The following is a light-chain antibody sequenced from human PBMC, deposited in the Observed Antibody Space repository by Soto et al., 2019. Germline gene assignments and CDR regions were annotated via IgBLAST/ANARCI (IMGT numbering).Light chain of an antibody. J-gene: IGKJ1*01. V-gene: IGKV1-9*01. CDR2: TAS. CDR3: QQFHTYPWT. CDR1: QGITNY. Sequence: DVQLTQSPSFLSASVGDRVTITCRASQGITNYLAWYQQKPGKAPKSLIYTASTLQSGVPSRFSGSGAGAEFTLTITGLQPEDFATYFCQQFHTYPWTFGQGTKVDIK.